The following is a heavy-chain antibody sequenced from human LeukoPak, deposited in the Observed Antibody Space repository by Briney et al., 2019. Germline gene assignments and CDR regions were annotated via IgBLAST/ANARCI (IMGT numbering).Heavy chain of an antibody. Sequence: PAGGSLRLSCAASGFTFSTYGMHWVRQAPGKGLEWVAVISYDGSNKYYADSVKGRFTISRDNAKNTLYLQMNSLRAEDTAVYYCARYADGIFYWGQGTLVTVSS. D-gene: IGHD1-14*01. CDR3: ARYADGIFY. CDR1: GFTFSTYG. J-gene: IGHJ4*02. CDR2: ISYDGSNK. V-gene: IGHV3-30*03.